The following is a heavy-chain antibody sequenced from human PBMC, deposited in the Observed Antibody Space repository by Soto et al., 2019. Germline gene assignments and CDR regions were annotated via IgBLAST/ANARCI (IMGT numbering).Heavy chain of an antibody. CDR3: AKATATGGGAFDI. Sequence: PGGSLRLSCAASGFTCSSYDMSWVRQAPGKGLEWVSTILVGGSTHYPDSVKGRFTISRDNSKNTAFLQMNSLTAGDTAVYCCAKATATGGGAFDICGQGTVVTVSS. J-gene: IGHJ3*02. D-gene: IGHD2-8*02. CDR2: ILVGGST. CDR1: GFTCSSYD. V-gene: IGHV3-23*01.